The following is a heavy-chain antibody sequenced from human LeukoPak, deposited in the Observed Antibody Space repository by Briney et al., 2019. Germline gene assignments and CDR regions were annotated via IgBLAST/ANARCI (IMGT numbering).Heavy chain of an antibody. V-gene: IGHV4-38-2*02. J-gene: IGHJ4*02. Sequence: PSETLSLTCTVSGYSISSGYNWGWIRQPPEKGLEWIGSSHHSGNTYYNPSLKSRATISVDTSNNQFSLHLTSVTAADTAVYYCARENWGSSFPDHWGQGTPVTVSS. CDR3: ARENWGSSFPDH. CDR1: GYSISSGYN. D-gene: IGHD7-27*01. CDR2: SHHSGNT.